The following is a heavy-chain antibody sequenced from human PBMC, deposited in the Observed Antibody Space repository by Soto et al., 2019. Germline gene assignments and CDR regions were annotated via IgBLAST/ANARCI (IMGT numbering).Heavy chain of an antibody. V-gene: IGHV1-69*01. CDR2: IIPIFGTA. J-gene: IGHJ6*02. Sequence: QVQLVQSGAEVRKPGSSVKVSCKASGGTFSSYAISWVRQAPGQGLEWMGGIIPIFGTANYAQKFQGRVTITADESTSTAFMELSSLRSEDTAVYYCARGAVLRFLERLSGYYYYGIDVWGQGTTVTVSS. CDR3: ARGAVLRFLERLSGYYYYGIDV. D-gene: IGHD3-3*01. CDR1: GGTFSSYA.